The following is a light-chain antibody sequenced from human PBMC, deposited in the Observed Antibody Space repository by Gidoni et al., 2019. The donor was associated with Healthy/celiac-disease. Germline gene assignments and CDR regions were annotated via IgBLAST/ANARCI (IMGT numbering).Light chain of an antibody. V-gene: IGKV3-11*01. J-gene: IGKJ2*01. CDR2: DAS. CDR1: QSVSSY. Sequence: EIVLTQSPATLSLSPGERATLSCRASQSVSSYLAWYQQKPGQAPSHLINDASNRATGIPARVSGSGDGTDFTLTISSLEPEDFAVYYCQKRSNWPSYTFGQGTKLEIK. CDR3: QKRSNWPSYT.